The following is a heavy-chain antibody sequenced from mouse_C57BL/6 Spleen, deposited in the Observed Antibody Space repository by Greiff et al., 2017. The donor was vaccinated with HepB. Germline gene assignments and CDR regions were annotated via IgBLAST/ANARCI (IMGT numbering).Heavy chain of an antibody. Sequence: QVQLKESGAELAKPGASVKLSCKASGYTFTSYWMHWVKQRPGQGLEWIGYINPSSGYTKYNQKFKDKATLTADKSSSTAYMQLSSLTYEDSAVYYCAKGALRLNAMDYWGQGTSVTVSS. D-gene: IGHD2-12*01. J-gene: IGHJ4*01. CDR2: INPSSGYT. V-gene: IGHV1-7*01. CDR3: AKGALRLNAMDY. CDR1: GYTFTSYW.